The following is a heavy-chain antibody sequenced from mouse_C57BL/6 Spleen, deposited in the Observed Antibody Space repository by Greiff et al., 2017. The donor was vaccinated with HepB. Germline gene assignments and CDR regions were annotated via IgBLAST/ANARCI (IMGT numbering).Heavy chain of an antibody. CDR2: IYPGDGDT. V-gene: IGHV1-80*01. J-gene: IGHJ4*01. CDR3: ARYYGSSYRFGYAMDY. D-gene: IGHD1-1*01. Sequence: VQLQQSGAELVKPGASVKISCKASGYAFSSYWMNWVKQRPGKGLEWIGQIYPGDGDTNYNGKFKGKATLTADKASSTAYMQLSSLTSEDSAVYFCARYYGSSYRFGYAMDYWGQGTSVTVSS. CDR1: GYAFSSYW.